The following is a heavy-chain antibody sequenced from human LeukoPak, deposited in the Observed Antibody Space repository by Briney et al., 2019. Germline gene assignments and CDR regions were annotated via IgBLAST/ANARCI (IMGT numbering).Heavy chain of an antibody. V-gene: IGHV4-59*01. J-gene: IGHJ4*02. CDR3: ARGVARVTTYDY. CDR1: VGSISSYY. Sequence: SGPTLVKPSETLSLTCTVSVGSISSYYWSWIRQPPGKGLEWIGYIYYSGSTNYNPSLKSRVTISVDTSKNQFSLKLSSVTAADTAVYYCARGVARVTTYDYWGQGTLVTVSS. CDR2: IYYSGST. D-gene: IGHD4-17*01.